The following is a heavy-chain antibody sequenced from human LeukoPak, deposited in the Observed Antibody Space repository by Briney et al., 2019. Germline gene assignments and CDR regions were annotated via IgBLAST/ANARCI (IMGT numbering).Heavy chain of an antibody. CDR3: ARRRDFFDY. CDR1: GGSISSYY. Sequence: SETLSLTCTVSGGSISSYYWSWIRQPPGKGLEWIGYIYYSGSTNYNPSLKSRVTISVDTSKNQFSLKLSSVTAADTAVYYCARRRDFFDYWGQGTLVTVSS. V-gene: IGHV4-59*08. CDR2: IYYSGST. J-gene: IGHJ4*02. D-gene: IGHD2/OR15-2a*01.